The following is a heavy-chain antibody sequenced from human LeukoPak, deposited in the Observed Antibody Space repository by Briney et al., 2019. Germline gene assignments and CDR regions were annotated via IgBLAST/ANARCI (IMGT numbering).Heavy chain of an antibody. CDR3: ARLDFLTVDFWSGSPYDAFDI. D-gene: IGHD3-3*01. CDR1: GGSFSGYY. V-gene: IGHV4-34*01. J-gene: IGHJ3*02. CDR2: INHSGST. Sequence: PSETLSLTCAVYGGSFSGYYWSWIRQPPGKGLEWIGEINHSGSTNYNPSLKSRVTISVDTSKNQFSLKLSSVTAADTAVYYCARLDFLTVDFWSGSPYDAFDIWGQGTMVTVSS.